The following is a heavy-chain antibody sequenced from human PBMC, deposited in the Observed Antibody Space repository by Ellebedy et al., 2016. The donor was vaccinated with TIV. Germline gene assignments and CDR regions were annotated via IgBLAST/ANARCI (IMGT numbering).Heavy chain of an antibody. Sequence: MPSETLSLTCTASGGAISSYYRSWIRQPPGKGLEWIGYIYYSGSTNYNPSLKSRVTISVDTSKNQFSLKLSSVTAADTAVYYCARGGYGSGSYYSSNWGQGTLVTVSS. D-gene: IGHD3-10*01. J-gene: IGHJ4*02. CDR3: ARGGYGSGSYYSSN. V-gene: IGHV4-59*01. CDR1: GGAISSYY. CDR2: IYYSGST.